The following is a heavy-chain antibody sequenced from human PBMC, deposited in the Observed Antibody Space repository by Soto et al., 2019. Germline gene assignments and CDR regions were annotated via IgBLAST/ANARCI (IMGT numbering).Heavy chain of an antibody. J-gene: IGHJ4*02. CDR1: GVSVGSTNYD. Sequence: SETLSLTCTVSGVSVGSTNYDWSWIRQPPGKALEWIGYLYYTGTTDYSPSVKSRVAMSVDTSNNQFSLRLSSVTAADTAVYYCATAKDFDYLRWTYRYDPFFDYWGQGMLVTVSS. D-gene: IGHD3-16*02. CDR2: LYYTGTT. V-gene: IGHV4-61*01. CDR3: ATAKDFDYLRWTYRYDPFFDY.